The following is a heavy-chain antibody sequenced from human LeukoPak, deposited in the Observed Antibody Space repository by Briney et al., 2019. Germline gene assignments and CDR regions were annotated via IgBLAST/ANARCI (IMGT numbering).Heavy chain of an antibody. CDR1: GGSFSGYY. V-gene: IGHV4-34*01. J-gene: IGHJ5*02. D-gene: IGHD1-26*01. CDR2: INHSGST. Sequence: SETLSLTCAVYGGSFSGYYWSWIRQPPGKGLEWIGEINHSGSTNYNPSLKSRVTISVDTSKNQFSLKLSSVTAADTAVYYCARGRKKYSGGYPSLDPWGQGTLVTVSS. CDR3: ARGRKKYSGGYPSLDP.